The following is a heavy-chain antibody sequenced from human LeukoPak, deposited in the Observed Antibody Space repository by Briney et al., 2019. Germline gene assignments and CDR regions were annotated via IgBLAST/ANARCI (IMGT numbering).Heavy chain of an antibody. V-gene: IGHV4-59*01. CDR2: IYYSGSP. Sequence: SETLSLTCNVSGGSISSYYWSWIRQPPGKGLEWIGYIYYSGSPNYNPSLKSRVTISVDTYKNQFSLKLSSVTAADTAVYYCARRNYDYVWGGYRYYFDYWGQRTLVTVSS. CDR1: GGSISSYY. D-gene: IGHD3-16*02. CDR3: ARRNYDYVWGGYRYYFDY. J-gene: IGHJ4*02.